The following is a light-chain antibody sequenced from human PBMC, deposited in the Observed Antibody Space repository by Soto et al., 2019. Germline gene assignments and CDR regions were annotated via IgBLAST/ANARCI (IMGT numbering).Light chain of an antibody. V-gene: IGLV2-11*01. Sequence: QSALTQPRSVSGSPGQSVTISCTGSSSDVGGYDFVSWYQQHPGKAPKLMISDVSERPSGVPDRFSGSKSANTASLTISGLQAEDEADYYCSSSTINNTVLFGGGTKLTVL. CDR3: SSSTINNTVL. J-gene: IGLJ2*01. CDR1: SSDVGGYDF. CDR2: DVS.